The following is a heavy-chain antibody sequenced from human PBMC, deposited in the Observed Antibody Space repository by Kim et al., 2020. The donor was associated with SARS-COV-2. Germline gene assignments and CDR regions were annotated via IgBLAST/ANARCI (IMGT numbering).Heavy chain of an antibody. V-gene: IGHV1-46*01. Sequence: YARKVQGRVTMNRDTSTSTVYLELSSLRSEATAVYYCARDWSIAALKPGYWGQGTLVTVSS. J-gene: IGHJ4*02. CDR3: ARDWSIAALKPGY. D-gene: IGHD6-6*01.